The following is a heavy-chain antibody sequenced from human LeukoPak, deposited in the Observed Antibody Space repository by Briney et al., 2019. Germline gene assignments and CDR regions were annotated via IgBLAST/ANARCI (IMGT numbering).Heavy chain of an antibody. CDR2: ISYDGSNK. CDR3: ARDRALYYDSSGHDY. CDR1: GFTFSSYA. Sequence: GGSLRLSCAASGFTFSSYAMHWVRQAPGKGLEWVAVISYDGSNKYDADSVKGRFTISRDNSKNTLYLQMNSLRAEDTAVYYCARDRALYYDSSGHDYWGQGTLVTVSS. J-gene: IGHJ4*02. D-gene: IGHD3-22*01. V-gene: IGHV3-30-3*01.